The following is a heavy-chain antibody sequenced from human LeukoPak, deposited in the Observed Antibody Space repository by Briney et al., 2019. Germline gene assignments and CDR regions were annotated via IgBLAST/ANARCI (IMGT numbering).Heavy chain of an antibody. J-gene: IGHJ6*04. V-gene: IGHV1-69*13. D-gene: IGHD5-18*01. CDR1: GGTFSSYA. Sequence: ASVKVSCKASGGTFSSYAISWVRQAPGQGLEWMGGIIPIFGTANHAQKFQGRVTITADESTSTAYMELSSLRSEDTAVYYCARDLRGAYNYGAPYYYYGMDVWGKGTTVTVSS. CDR3: ARDLRGAYNYGAPYYYYGMDV. CDR2: IIPIFGTA.